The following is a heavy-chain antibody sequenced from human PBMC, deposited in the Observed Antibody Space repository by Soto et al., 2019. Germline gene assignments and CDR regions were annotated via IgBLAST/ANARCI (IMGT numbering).Heavy chain of an antibody. CDR2: INPNTGGGGT. CDR1: RYPFTSYY. Sequence: QVQLVQSGAEVKKPGASVKVSCTTSRYPFTSYYLHWVRQAPGQGLEWMGVINPNTGGGGTDYAQGFRGRVTMTRDTSTSTVYMELSELRSEDTAVYYCARDRAINMISTFDYWGQGTLVTVSS. CDR3: ARDRAINMISTFDY. D-gene: IGHD3-22*01. V-gene: IGHV1-46*01. J-gene: IGHJ4*02.